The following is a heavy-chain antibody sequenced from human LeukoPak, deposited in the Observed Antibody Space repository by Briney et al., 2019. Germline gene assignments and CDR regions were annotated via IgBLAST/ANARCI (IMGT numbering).Heavy chain of an antibody. CDR2: ITGSGGGT. Sequence: GGPLRLSCVASGLTFSSYAMSWVRQAPGKGLEGVSVITGSGGGTYYADSVKGRFTISRDNSKNTLYLQMNSLRAEDTAVYYCAKVGKWIQLWFDYWGQGSLVTVSS. CDR1: GLTFSSYA. V-gene: IGHV3-23*01. J-gene: IGHJ4*02. D-gene: IGHD5-18*01. CDR3: AKVGKWIQLWFDY.